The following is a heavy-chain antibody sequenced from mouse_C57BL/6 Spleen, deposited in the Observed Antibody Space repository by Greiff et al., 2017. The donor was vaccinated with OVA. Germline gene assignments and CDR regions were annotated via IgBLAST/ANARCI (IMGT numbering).Heavy chain of an antibody. CDR3: ARRDYYGSSYYAMDY. Sequence: EVQLQQSGPELVKPGASVKISCKASGYSFTGYYMNWVKQSPEKSLEWIGEINPSTGGTTYNQKFKAKATLTVDKSSSTAYMQLKSLTSEDSAVYYCARRDYYGSSYYAMDYWGQGTSVTVSS. CDR2: INPSTGGT. D-gene: IGHD1-1*01. J-gene: IGHJ4*01. CDR1: GYSFTGYY. V-gene: IGHV1-42*01.